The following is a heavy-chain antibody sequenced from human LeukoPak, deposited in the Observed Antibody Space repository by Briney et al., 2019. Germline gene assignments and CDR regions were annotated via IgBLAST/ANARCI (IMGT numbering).Heavy chain of an antibody. Sequence: PGGSLRLSCAASGFNFNTYAMHWVRQAPGKGLEWVAVISYDGSNKDYADSVKGRFTISRDNSKNTLYLQMNSLRAEDTAFYYCAREIFNGFDIWGQGTMVTVSS. J-gene: IGHJ3*02. V-gene: IGHV3-30*03. CDR1: GFNFNTYA. CDR3: AREIFNGFDI. CDR2: ISYDGSNK.